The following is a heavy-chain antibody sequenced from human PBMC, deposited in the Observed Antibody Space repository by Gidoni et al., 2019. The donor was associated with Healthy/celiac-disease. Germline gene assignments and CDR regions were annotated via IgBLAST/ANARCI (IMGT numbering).Heavy chain of an antibody. CDR3: ARDWGHNNLYYYDSRSSVDV. CDR1: GFPFSDYY. D-gene: IGHD3-22*01. Sequence: QVQLVESGGGLVKPGGSLRLSCAASGFPFSDYYMSWIRQAPGKGLGLVSYISSSGSTIYYADSVKCRFTISRDNAKNSLYLQVNSLRAEDTAVYYCARDWGHNNLYYYDSRSSVDVWGKGTTVTVSS. J-gene: IGHJ6*04. V-gene: IGHV3-11*01. CDR2: ISSSGSTI.